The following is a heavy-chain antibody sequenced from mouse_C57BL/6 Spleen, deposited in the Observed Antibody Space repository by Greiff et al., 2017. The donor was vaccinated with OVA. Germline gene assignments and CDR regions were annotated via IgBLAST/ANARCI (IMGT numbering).Heavy chain of an antibody. J-gene: IGHJ4*01. D-gene: IGHD2-2*01. V-gene: IGHV1-39*01. CDR1: GYSFTDYN. CDR2: INPNDATT. Sequence: VQLQQSGPELVKPGASVKISCKASGYSFTDYNMNWVKQSNGKRLEWIGVINPNDATTSYNQKFKGKATLTVDQSSSTAYMQLNSLTSDDAAVYYCARDGYAYDRGAMDYWGQGTSVTVSS. CDR3: ARDGYAYDRGAMDY.